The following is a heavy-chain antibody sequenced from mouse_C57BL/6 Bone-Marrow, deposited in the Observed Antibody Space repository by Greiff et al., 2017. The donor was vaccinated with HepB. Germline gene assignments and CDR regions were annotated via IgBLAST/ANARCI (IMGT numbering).Heavy chain of an antibody. CDR1: GYAFTNYL. Sequence: VKLMESGAELVRPGTSVKVSCKASGYAFTNYLIEWVKQRPGQGLEWIGVINPGSGGTNYNEKFKGKATLTADKSSSTAYMQLSSLTSEDSAVYFCARSTTVVSYWYFDVWGTGTTVTVSS. D-gene: IGHD1-1*01. V-gene: IGHV1-54*01. J-gene: IGHJ1*03. CDR2: INPGSGGT. CDR3: ARSTTVVSYWYFDV.